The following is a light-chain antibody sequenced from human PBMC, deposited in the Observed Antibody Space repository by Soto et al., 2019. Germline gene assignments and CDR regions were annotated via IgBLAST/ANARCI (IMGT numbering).Light chain of an antibody. J-gene: IGLJ3*02. CDR1: SSDVGSYNL. Sequence: QSALTQPASVSGSPGPSITISCTGTSSDVGSYNLVSWYQQHPGKAPKLRIYEGSKRPSGVSNRFSGSKSGNTASLTIPGLQAEDEADYYCCSYAGSVVFGGGTKLTVL. CDR2: EGS. V-gene: IGLV2-23*01. CDR3: CSYAGSVV.